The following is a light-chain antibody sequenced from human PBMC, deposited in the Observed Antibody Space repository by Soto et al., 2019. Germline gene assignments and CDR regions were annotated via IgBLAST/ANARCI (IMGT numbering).Light chain of an antibody. Sequence: EIVLAQSPATLSLSPGERVTLTCRASQSVRSCLAWYQQKPGQAPRLLIYDASNRATGIPARFSGSGSGTDFTLTISSPEPEDFAVYYCQQRANWPATFGQGTRLEIK. CDR1: QSVRSC. J-gene: IGKJ5*01. CDR3: QQRANWPAT. V-gene: IGKV3-11*01. CDR2: DAS.